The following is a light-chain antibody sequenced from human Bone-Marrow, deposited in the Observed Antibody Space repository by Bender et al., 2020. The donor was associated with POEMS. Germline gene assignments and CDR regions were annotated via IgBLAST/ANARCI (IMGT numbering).Light chain of an antibody. V-gene: IGLV1-44*01. CDR3: AVWDDSLNGGV. CDR1: SSNIGAHA. CDR2: SGH. J-gene: IGLJ3*02. Sequence: QSVLTQPPSASGTPGQRVTISCSGGSSNIGAHALNWYQHLPGPAPQLLIYSGHRRPSEVPDRFSGSRSGTSASLAISGLQSEDEADYYCAVWDDSLNGGVFGGGTKLTV.